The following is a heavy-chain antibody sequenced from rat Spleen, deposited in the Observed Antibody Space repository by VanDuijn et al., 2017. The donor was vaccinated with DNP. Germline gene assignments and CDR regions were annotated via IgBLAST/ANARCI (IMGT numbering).Heavy chain of an antibody. J-gene: IGHJ3*01. CDR1: GFTFRDYY. CDR2: ISYDGGRN. Sequence: EVQLVESGGGLVQPGRSLKLSCVASGFTFRDYYMAWVRQVPTKGLEWVAYISYDGGRNYNGDSVKGRFTISRDNAKSTLYLQMNSLRSEDMATYYCARHVLPLRVWDYWGQGTLVTVSS. CDR3: ARHVLPLRVWDY. V-gene: IGHV5-22*01. D-gene: IGHD1-4*01.